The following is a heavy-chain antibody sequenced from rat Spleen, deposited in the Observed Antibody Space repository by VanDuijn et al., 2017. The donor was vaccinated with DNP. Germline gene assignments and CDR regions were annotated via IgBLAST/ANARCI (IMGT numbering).Heavy chain of an antibody. D-gene: IGHD1-9*01. CDR1: GFTFNNYW. V-gene: IGHV5S10*01. Sequence: EVQLVESGGGLVQPGRSLKLSCAASGFTFNNYWMTWIRQAPKKGLEWVATIMYEESRTYYRDSVKGRFTISRDNAKNTLYLQMNSLRSEDTATYYCTTRTTGIFDYWGQGVMVTVSS. CDR2: IMYEESRT. J-gene: IGHJ2*01. CDR3: TTRTTGIFDY.